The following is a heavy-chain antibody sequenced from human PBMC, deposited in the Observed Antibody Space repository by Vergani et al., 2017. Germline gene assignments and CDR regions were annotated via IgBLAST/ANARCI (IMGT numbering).Heavy chain of an antibody. CDR1: GGTFSSYA. D-gene: IGHD6-19*01. CDR3: ARDLLKSTEESSPPGYSSGWPLDY. Sequence: QVQLVQSGAEVKKPGSSVKVSCKASGGTFSSYAISWVRQAPGQGLEWMGGIIPTFGIANYAQKFQGRVTITADKSTSTAYMELSSLRSEDTAVYYCARDLLKSTEESSPPGYSSGWPLDYWGQGTLVTVSS. CDR2: IIPTFGIA. J-gene: IGHJ4*02. V-gene: IGHV1-69*17.